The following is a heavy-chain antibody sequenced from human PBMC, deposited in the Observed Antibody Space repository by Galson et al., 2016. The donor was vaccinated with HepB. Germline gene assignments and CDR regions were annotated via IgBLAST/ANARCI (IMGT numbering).Heavy chain of an antibody. J-gene: IGHJ6*02. CDR1: GLTFSSYG. CDR3: ARVMTTVRRRFGRTLTSYAMDV. D-gene: IGHD4-11*01. V-gene: IGHV4-34*01. CDR2: INHSGST. Sequence: LRLSCAASGLTFSSYGMSWVRQSPGKGLEWIGEINHSGSTNYNPSLNNQVTISVVASKNQFSLKMNAVTAADTAVYYCARVMTTVRRRFGRTLTSYAMDVWGQGTTVTVSS.